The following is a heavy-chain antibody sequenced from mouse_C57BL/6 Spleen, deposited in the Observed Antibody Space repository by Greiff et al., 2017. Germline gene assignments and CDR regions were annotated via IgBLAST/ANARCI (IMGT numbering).Heavy chain of an antibody. V-gene: IGHV1-53*01. CDR1: GYTFTSYW. Sequence: QVQLKQPGTELVKPGASVKLSCKASGYTFTSYWMPWVKQRPGQGLEWIGNINPSNGGTNYNEKFKSKATLTVDKSSSTAYMQLSSLTSEDSAVYYCARGGYDYYFDYWGQGTTLTVSS. D-gene: IGHD2-4*01. J-gene: IGHJ2*01. CDR2: INPSNGGT. CDR3: ARGGYDYYFDY.